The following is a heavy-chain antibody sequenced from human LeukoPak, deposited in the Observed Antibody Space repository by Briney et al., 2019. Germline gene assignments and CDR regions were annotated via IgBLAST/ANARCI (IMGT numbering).Heavy chain of an antibody. Sequence: PGGSLRLSCAVSRFPFSVYEFNWVRQAPGKGLEWVANIASSGTIKYYADSVEGRFSISRDNAKNSLYLQMNSLRAEDTAVYYCARDHLYCSGGSCYFDYWGQGTLVTVSS. CDR3: ARDHLYCSGGSCYFDY. CDR1: RFPFSVYE. J-gene: IGHJ4*02. V-gene: IGHV3-48*03. D-gene: IGHD2-15*01. CDR2: IASSGTIK.